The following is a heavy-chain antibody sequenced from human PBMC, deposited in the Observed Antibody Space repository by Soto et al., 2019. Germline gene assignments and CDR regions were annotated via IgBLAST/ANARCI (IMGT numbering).Heavy chain of an antibody. CDR2: INHSGST. V-gene: IGHV4-34*01. J-gene: IGHJ5*02. CDR3: ARHNYDFWSGYYPFDP. Sequence: SETLSLTCAVYGGSFSGYYWSWIRQPPGKGLEWIGEINHSGSTNYNPSLKSRVTISVDTSKNQFSLKLSSVTAADTAVYYCARHNYDFWSGYYPFDPWGQGTLVTVS. D-gene: IGHD3-3*01. CDR1: GGSFSGYY.